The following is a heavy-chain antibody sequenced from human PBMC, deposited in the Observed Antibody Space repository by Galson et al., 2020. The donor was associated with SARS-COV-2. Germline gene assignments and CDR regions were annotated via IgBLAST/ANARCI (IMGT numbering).Heavy chain of an antibody. J-gene: IGHJ6*03. CDR1: GFTFSSYD. Sequence: GGSLRLSCAASGFTFSSYDMHWVRQATGKGLEWVSAIGTAGDTYYPGSVKGRFTISRENAKNSLYLQMNSLRAGDTAVYYCARGVVEGISLNYYYYMDVWGKGTTVTVSS. CDR3: ARGVVEGISLNYYYYMDV. CDR2: IGTAGDT. D-gene: IGHD6-13*01. V-gene: IGHV3-13*01.